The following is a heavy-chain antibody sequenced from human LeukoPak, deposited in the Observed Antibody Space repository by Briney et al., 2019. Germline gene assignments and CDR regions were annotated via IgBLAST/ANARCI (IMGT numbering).Heavy chain of an antibody. CDR3: AKEPNGYSYGYPYYFDY. D-gene: IGHD5-18*01. V-gene: IGHV3-23*01. CDR1: GFTFSSYA. CDR2: ISGSGGST. Sequence: PGGSLRLSCTASGFTFSSYAMSWVRQAPGKGLEWVSAISGSGGSTYYADSVKGRFTISRDNSKNTLYLQMNSLRAEDTVVYYCAKEPNGYSYGYPYYFDYWGQGTLVTVSS. J-gene: IGHJ4*02.